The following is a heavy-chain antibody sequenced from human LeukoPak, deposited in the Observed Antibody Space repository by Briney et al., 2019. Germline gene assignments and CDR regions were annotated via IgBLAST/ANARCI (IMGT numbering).Heavy chain of an antibody. CDR1: GGSINNYY. D-gene: IGHD2-15*01. V-gene: IGHV4-59*01. CDR3: ARGHDGVVGWFAP. CDR2: ISYSGST. J-gene: IGHJ5*02. Sequence: SETLSLTCTVSGGSINNYYWIWIRQPPGKGLEWTGHISYSGSTNYNPSLKSRVTISVDTSKNQFSLKVTSVTAADTAVYYCARGHDGVVGWFAPWGRGTLVTVSS.